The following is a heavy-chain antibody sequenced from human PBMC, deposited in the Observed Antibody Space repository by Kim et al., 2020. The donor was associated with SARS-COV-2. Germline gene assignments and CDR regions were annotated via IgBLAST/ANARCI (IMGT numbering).Heavy chain of an antibody. CDR1: GFTFSSYA. D-gene: IGHD3-22*01. CDR3: AKFQEVVGYDSSGKSLDY. Sequence: GGSLRLSCAASGFTFSSYAMSWVRQAPGKGLEWVSAISGSGGSTYYVDSVKGRFTISRDNSKNTLYLQMNSLRAEDTAVYYCAKFQEVVGYDSSGKSLDYWGQGTLVTVSS. J-gene: IGHJ4*02. V-gene: IGHV3-23*01. CDR2: ISGSGGST.